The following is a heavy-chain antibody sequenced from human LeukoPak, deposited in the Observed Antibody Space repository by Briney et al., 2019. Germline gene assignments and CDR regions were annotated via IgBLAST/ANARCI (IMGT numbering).Heavy chain of an antibody. CDR2: IYYGGTT. CDR3: ARDTTVASGMQH. Sequence: SETLSLTCSVSGGSLITYSWSWVRQSPGKRLEWIGYIYYGGTTNYNPSLKSRVTISADTAKNQFSLRLRSATAADTAIYYCARDTTVASGMQHWGQGTLVTVSS. CDR1: GGSLITYS. D-gene: IGHD4-23*01. J-gene: IGHJ4*02. V-gene: IGHV4-59*01.